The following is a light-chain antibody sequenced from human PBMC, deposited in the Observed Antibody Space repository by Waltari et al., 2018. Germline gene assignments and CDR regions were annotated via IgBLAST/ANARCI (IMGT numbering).Light chain of an antibody. Sequence: DIQMSQSPSTLPASVGDRGTITCRASQRISTWLAWYQQKPGKAPKLLISRASTLESGVPSRFAGSGSGTEFTLTISSLQPDDFGTYYCQLYNSYVMYTFGQGTKLDIK. V-gene: IGKV1-5*03. CDR2: RAS. CDR1: QRISTW. J-gene: IGKJ2*01. CDR3: QLYNSYVMYT.